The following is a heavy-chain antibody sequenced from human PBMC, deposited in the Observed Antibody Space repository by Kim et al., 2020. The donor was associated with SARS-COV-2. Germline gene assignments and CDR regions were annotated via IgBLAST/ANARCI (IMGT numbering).Heavy chain of an antibody. Sequence: GGSLRLSCAASGFTFSNAWMSWVRQAPGKGLEWFGGIKSKTDGGTTDYAAPVKARFTISRDDSKNTLYLQMNSLKTEDTALYYCTTDRDLYYYDSSGYYFEGGQLWGQGTLVTVSS. CDR2: IKSKTDGGTT. J-gene: IGHJ4*02. V-gene: IGHV3-15*01. CDR3: TTDRDLYYYDSSGYYFEGGQL. D-gene: IGHD3-22*01. CDR1: GFTFSNAW.